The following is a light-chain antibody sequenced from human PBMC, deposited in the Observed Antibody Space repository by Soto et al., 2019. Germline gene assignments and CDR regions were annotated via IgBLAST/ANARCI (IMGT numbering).Light chain of an antibody. J-gene: IGKJ1*01. CDR3: QQYNVYSRA. CDR1: QSISSW. V-gene: IGKV1-5*03. CDR2: KAS. Sequence: DIKVTQSPSTLSASVGDRVTITCRANQSISSWLAWCQQKKGMAPKLLIYKASILESGVPSRFSGSRSGTEFTLTISSLQPDDFATYYCQQYNVYSRAFGQGTKVDIK.